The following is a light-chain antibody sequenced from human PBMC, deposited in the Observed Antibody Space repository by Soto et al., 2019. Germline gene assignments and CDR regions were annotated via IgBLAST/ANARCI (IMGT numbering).Light chain of an antibody. J-gene: IGLJ1*01. CDR1: SSNIGSNY. CDR3: SGWADSLSGPYV. Sequence: QSVLTQPPSASGTPGQTVTISCSGSSSNIGSNYVYWYQQLPGTAHKLLIYRNNQRPSGVADRFPVSESGTSASLAISGLRFEAEADYYCSGWADSLSGPYVFGTGTKLTVL. CDR2: RNN. V-gene: IGLV1-47*01.